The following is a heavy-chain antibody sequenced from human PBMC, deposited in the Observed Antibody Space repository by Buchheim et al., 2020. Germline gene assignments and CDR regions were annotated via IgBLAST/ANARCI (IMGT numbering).Heavy chain of an antibody. V-gene: IGHV3-23*01. J-gene: IGHJ4*02. CDR1: GFTFSSYA. CDR3: AKRGYDFWSGYPEPFDY. Sequence: EVQLLESGGGLVQPGGSLRLSCAASGFTFSSYAMSWVRQAPGKGLEWVSAISGSGGSTYYADSVKGRFTISRDNSTNTLYLQMNSLRAEDTAVYYCAKRGYDFWSGYPEPFDYWGQGTL. CDR2: ISGSGGST. D-gene: IGHD3-3*01.